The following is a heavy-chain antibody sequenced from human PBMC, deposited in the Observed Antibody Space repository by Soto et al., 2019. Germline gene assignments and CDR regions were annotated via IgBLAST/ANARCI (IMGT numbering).Heavy chain of an antibody. D-gene: IGHD6-19*01. J-gene: IGHJ4*02. V-gene: IGHV3-66*01. Sequence: GGSLRLSCAASGFTVSSNYMSWVRQAPGKGLEWVSVIYSGGSTYYADSVKDRFTISRDNSKNTLYLQMNSLRAEDTAVYYCARGSKEQWIDYFDYWGQGTLVTVSS. CDR2: IYSGGST. CDR1: GFTVSSNY. CDR3: ARGSKEQWIDYFDY.